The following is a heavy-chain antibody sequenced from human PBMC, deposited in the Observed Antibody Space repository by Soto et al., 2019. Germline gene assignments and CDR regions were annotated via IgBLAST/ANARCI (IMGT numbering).Heavy chain of an antibody. D-gene: IGHD1-26*01. V-gene: IGHV1-8*01. CDR1: GYTFTSYD. Sequence: QVQLVQSGAEVKKPGASVKVSCKASGYTFTSYDVNWVRQATGQGLEWMGWMNPNSGNTGYAQKFQGRGTMTRNTSISTAYMELSSLRSEDTAVYYCARVPPPLVGATTFNYWGQGTLVTVSS. CDR3: ARVPPPLVGATTFNY. CDR2: MNPNSGNT. J-gene: IGHJ4*02.